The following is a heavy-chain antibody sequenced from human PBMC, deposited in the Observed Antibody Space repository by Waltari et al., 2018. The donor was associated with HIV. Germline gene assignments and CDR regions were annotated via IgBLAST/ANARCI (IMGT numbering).Heavy chain of an antibody. CDR3: ARALDYYESGSFPWWFFDL. J-gene: IGHJ2*01. CDR2: VYTSGNT. Sequence: QVQLQESGPGLVRPSQTLSLTCTVSGGSITSGSYYWSWIRQPAGKELEWIGRVYTSGNTDYNPSRRRRVTLSVDTSDNQCSLKLSSLTAADTAVYYCARALDYYESGSFPWWFFDLWGRGTLVTVSS. D-gene: IGHD3-10*01. CDR1: GGSITSGSYY. V-gene: IGHV4-61*02.